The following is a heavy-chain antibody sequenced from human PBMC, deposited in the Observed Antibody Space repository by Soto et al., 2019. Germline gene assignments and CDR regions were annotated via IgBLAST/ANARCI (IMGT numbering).Heavy chain of an antibody. D-gene: IGHD3-16*01. Sequence: SETLSLTCTVSGGSISSGGYYWSWIRQHPGKGLEWIGYIYYSGSTYYNPSLKSRVTISVDTSKNQFSLRLTSVTAADTAVYYCARDRGGIKVSSKPLGEWFDPWGQGTLVTVSS. CDR3: ARDRGGIKVSSKPLGEWFDP. CDR1: GGSISSGGYY. J-gene: IGHJ5*02. V-gene: IGHV4-31*03. CDR2: IYYSGST.